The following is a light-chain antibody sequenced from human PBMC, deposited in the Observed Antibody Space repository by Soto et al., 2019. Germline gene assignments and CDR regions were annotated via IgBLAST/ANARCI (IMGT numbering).Light chain of an antibody. CDR2: RNS. CDR1: SSNIGGGSD. CDR3: QACDSSLNGLV. V-gene: IGLV1-40*01. Sequence: QSVLTQPPSVSGTPGQRVTISCTGSSSNIGGGSDVHWYQQLPGTAPKLLISRNSNRPSGVPDRFSGSKSGTSASLAITGLQAEDEADYYCQACDSSLNGLVFGGGTKLTVL. J-gene: IGLJ2*01.